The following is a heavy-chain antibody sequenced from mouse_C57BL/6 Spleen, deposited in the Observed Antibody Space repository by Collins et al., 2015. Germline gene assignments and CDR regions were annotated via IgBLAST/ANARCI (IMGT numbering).Heavy chain of an antibody. CDR3: ARDHPADYYGSTPYAMDY. Sequence: QVQLKESGPGLVAPSQSLSITCTVSGFSLTGYGVNWVRQPPGKGLEWLGMIWGDGSTDYNSALKSRLSISKDNSKSQVFLKMNSLQTDDTARYYCARDHPADYYGSTPYAMDYWGQGTSVTVSS. D-gene: IGHD1-1*01. CDR2: IWGDGST. CDR1: GFSLTGYG. J-gene: IGHJ4*01. V-gene: IGHV2-6-7*01.